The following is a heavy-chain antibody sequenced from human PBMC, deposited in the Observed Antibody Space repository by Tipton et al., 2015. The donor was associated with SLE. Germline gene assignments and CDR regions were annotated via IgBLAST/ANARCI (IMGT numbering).Heavy chain of an antibody. J-gene: IGHJ4*02. CDR3: ARSEGIRDFFDY. D-gene: IGHD2-15*01. V-gene: IGHV4-61*09. Sequence: LSLTCTVSGGSISSGSYYWSWIRQPAGKGLEWIGHIYTSGSTNYNPSLKSRVTISVDTSKNLFSLKLSSVTAADTAVYYCARSEGIRDFFDYWGQGTLVTVSS. CDR2: IYTSGST. CDR1: GGSISSGSYY.